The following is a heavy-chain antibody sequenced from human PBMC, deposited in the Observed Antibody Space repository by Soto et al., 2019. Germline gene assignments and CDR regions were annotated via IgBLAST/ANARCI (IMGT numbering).Heavy chain of an antibody. D-gene: IGHD1-26*01. J-gene: IGHJ6*02. V-gene: IGHV3-23*01. CDR1: GFSFSNYA. CDR2: ISGSGAGT. Sequence: EVQLLESGGTLVQVGGSLRLSCVASGFSFSNYAVTWVRQAPGKGMEWVSAISGSGAGTYYADSVKGRFTISRDNSKNTVHLQMTSLRVEDTAVYHGAKRIKSGSNYVGNAMDVWGQGTTVIVS. CDR3: AKRIKSGSNYVGNAMDV.